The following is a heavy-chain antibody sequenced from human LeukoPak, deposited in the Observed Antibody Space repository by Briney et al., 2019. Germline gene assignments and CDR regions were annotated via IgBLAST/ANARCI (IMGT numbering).Heavy chain of an antibody. V-gene: IGHV1-2*02. J-gene: IGHJ4*02. D-gene: IGHD2-2*01. Sequence: ASVKVSCKASGYTFTGYYMHWVRQAPGQGLEWMGWVNPNSGGTNYAQKFRGRVTMTRDTSISTAYMELSRLRSDDTAVYYCARGVVVPAAGSSIDYWGQGTLVTVSS. CDR2: VNPNSGGT. CDR3: ARGVVVPAAGSSIDY. CDR1: GYTFTGYY.